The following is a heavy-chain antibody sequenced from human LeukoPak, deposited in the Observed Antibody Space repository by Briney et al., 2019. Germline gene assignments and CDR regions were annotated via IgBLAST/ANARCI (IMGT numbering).Heavy chain of an antibody. D-gene: IGHD2-21*02. J-gene: IGHJ4*02. CDR1: GFTFSSYS. V-gene: IGHV3-48*01. Sequence: GGSLRLSCAASGFTFSSYSMNWVRQAPGKGVEWVSYISSSSSTIYYADSVKGGFTISRDNAKNSLYLQMNSLRAEDTAVYYCATSAHIEVGTAPPPDYWGQGTLVTVTS. CDR3: ATSAHIEVGTAPPPDY. CDR2: ISSSSSTI.